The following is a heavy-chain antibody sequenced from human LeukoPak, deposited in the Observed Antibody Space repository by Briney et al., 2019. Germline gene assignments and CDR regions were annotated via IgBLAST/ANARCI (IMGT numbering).Heavy chain of an antibody. J-gene: IGHJ4*02. CDR2: IKQDGSEK. CDR1: GFSFTNYW. CDR3: ARDHKGYDSSGYYYSY. Sequence: GGSLRLSCAASGFSFTNYWMNWVRQAPGKGLEWVANIKQDGSEKYYVDSVKGRFTISRDNSKNTLYLQMNSLRAEDTAVYYCARDHKGYDSSGYYYSYWGQGTLVTVSS. V-gene: IGHV3-7*01. D-gene: IGHD3-22*01.